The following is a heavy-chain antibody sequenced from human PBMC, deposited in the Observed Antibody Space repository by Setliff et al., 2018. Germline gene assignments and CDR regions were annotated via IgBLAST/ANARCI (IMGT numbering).Heavy chain of an antibody. D-gene: IGHD2-15*01. J-gene: IGHJ3*01. V-gene: IGHV1-18*01. CDR2: ISPYNGVT. CDR3: AISSLSICSGDTCPNAFDV. CDR1: AYILSSYG. Sequence: ASVKVSCKASAYILSSYGISWVRQAPGEGLEWMGWISPYNGVTSYAQRFQGRVTMTTDTSTSAAYLELMSLRSDDTAVYYCAISSLSICSGDTCPNAFDVWGQGTMVTVSS.